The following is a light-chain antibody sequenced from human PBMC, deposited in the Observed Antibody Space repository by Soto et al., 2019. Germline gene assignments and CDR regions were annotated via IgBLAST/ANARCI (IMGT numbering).Light chain of an antibody. V-gene: IGLV1-51*01. CDR1: SSNIGNNY. CDR2: DNY. Sequence: QSVLTQPPSVSAAPGQKVTISCSGSSSNIGNNYVSWYQHLPGTAPKLLIYDNYKRPSGIPDRFSGSKSGTSATLGITGLQTGDEADYYCGTWDSSLSAGGVVFGGGTKLTVL. J-gene: IGLJ2*01. CDR3: GTWDSSLSAGGVV.